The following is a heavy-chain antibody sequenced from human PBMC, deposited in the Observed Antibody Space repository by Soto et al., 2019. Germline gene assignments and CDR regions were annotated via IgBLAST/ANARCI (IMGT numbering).Heavy chain of an antibody. Sequence: SETLSLTCTVSGGSISSSSYYWGWIRQPPGKGLEWIGSIYYSGSTYYNPSLMSRVTISVDTSKNQFSLKLSSVTAADTAVYYCARLNYGSGSYRFDYWGQGTLVTVSS. CDR3: ARLNYGSGSYRFDY. CDR1: GGSISSSSYY. D-gene: IGHD3-10*01. J-gene: IGHJ4*02. V-gene: IGHV4-39*01. CDR2: IYYSGST.